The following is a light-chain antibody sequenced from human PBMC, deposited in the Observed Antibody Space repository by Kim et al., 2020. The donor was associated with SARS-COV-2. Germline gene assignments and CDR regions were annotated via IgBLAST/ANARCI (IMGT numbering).Light chain of an antibody. Sequence: DIQMTQSPSSLSASVGDRVTISCQASQDISNYLNWYQQKPGKAPKLLIYDASNLETAVPPRFSGSGSGTDFTFTISSLQPKDIATDYCKQYDNPCSFGQGTRREI. J-gene: IGKJ2*02. CDR3: KQYDNPCS. CDR2: DAS. CDR1: QDISNY. V-gene: IGKV1-33*01.